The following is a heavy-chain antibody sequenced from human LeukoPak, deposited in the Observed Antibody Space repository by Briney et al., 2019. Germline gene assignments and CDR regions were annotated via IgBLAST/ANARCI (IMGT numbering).Heavy chain of an antibody. Sequence: GRSLRLSCAASGFTFDDYAMHWVRQGPGKGLEWVSGITWKSEIIQYADSVKGRFTISRDNAKNSLYLQMNSLRAEDTAVYYCAKSIVVSSSWFFDYWGQGTLVTVSS. CDR1: GFTFDDYA. CDR2: ITWKSEII. J-gene: IGHJ4*02. V-gene: IGHV3-9*01. CDR3: AKSIVVSSSWFFDY. D-gene: IGHD6-13*01.